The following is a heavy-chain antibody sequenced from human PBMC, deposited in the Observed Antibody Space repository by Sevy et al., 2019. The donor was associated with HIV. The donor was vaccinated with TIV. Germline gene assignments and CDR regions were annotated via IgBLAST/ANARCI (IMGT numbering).Heavy chain of an antibody. V-gene: IGHV3-48*03. CDR1: GFSFSSYE. J-gene: IGHJ4*02. CDR2: ISNSGTTI. D-gene: IGHD4-17*01. CDR3: ARDLPPSATTVAHFDC. Sequence: GGSLRLSCSASGFSFSSYEFNWVRQAPGKGLEWVSYISNSGTTISYSDSVKGRFTISRDNAKKSVYLQMNSLRAEDTAVYYCARDLPPSATTVAHFDCWGRGTLVTVSS.